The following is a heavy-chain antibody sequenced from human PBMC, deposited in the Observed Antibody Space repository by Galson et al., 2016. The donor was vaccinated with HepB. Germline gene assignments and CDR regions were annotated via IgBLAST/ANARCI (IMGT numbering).Heavy chain of an antibody. CDR3: AKEGGRYCSGNSCLRSRGMDV. CDR2: ISYDGSNK. V-gene: IGHV3-30*18. J-gene: IGHJ6*02. CDR1: GFTFSSYG. Sequence: SLRLSCAASGFTFSSYGMHWVRQAPGKGLEWVAVISYDGSNKYYADSVKGRFTISRDNSKNKLYLQMNSLRAEDTAVYYCAKEGGRYCSGNSCLRSRGMDVWGQGTTVSVSS. D-gene: IGHD2-15*01.